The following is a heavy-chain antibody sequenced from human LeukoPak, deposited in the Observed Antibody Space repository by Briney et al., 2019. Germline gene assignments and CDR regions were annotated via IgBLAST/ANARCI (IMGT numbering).Heavy chain of an antibody. Sequence: GGSLRLSCAASGFTFSSYAMSGVRQAPGRGREWFSAISGSGGSTYYADSVKGRFTISRDNSKNTLYLQMNSLRAEDTAVYYCAKTQWELLSYLDYWGQGTLVTVSS. J-gene: IGHJ4*02. D-gene: IGHD1-26*01. CDR2: ISGSGGST. V-gene: IGHV3-23*01. CDR3: AKTQWELLSYLDY. CDR1: GFTFSSYA.